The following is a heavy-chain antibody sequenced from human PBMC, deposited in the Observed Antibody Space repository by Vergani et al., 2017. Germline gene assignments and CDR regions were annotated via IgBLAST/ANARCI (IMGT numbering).Heavy chain of an antibody. CDR3: ASSGGNSFFDY. V-gene: IGHV4-59*12. CDR2: IYYSGST. Sequence: QVQLQESGPGLVKPSETLSLTCTVSGGSISSYYWSWIRQPPGKGLEWIGYIYYSGSTNYNPSLKSRVTISVDKSKNQFSLKLSSVTAADTAVYYCASSGGNSFFDYWGQGTLVTVSS. D-gene: IGHD4-23*01. J-gene: IGHJ4*02. CDR1: GGSISSYY.